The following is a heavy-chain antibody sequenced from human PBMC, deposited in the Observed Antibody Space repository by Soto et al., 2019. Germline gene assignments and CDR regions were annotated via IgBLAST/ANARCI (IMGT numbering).Heavy chain of an antibody. CDR3: ARRYGYCFXY. CDR2: IYYSGST. Sequence: PSETLSLTCTVSGGSISSYYWSWIRQPPGKGLEWIGYIYYSGSTNYNPSLKSRVTISVDTSKNQFSLKLSSVTAADTAVYYCARRYGYCFXYWGQGTLVTVSS. J-gene: IGHJ4*02. CDR1: GGSISSYY. V-gene: IGHV4-59*08. D-gene: IGHD2-2*03.